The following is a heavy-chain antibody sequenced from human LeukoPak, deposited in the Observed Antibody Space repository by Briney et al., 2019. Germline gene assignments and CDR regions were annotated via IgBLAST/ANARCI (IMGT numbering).Heavy chain of an antibody. D-gene: IGHD1-26*01. CDR1: RGSISTFP. Sequence: PSETLSLTCTVSRGSISTFPWNWIRRPPGKGLEWIGYISDTGSTKYNPSLKSRVTMSVDTSKNQFSLKLRSVTAADTAVYYCARQPDSRSYLYAFDIWGQGTMVTVSS. CDR2: ISDTGST. J-gene: IGHJ3*02. V-gene: IGHV4-59*13. CDR3: ARQPDSRSYLYAFDI.